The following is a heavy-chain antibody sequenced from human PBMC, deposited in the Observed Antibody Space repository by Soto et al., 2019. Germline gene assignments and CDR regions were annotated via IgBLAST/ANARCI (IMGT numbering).Heavy chain of an antibody. CDR2: SYYSGST. D-gene: IGHD3-3*02. Sequence: SETLSLTCTVYGGSISSSSYYWGWIRQPPGEGLEWIGSSYYSGSTYYNPSLKSRVTISVDTSKNQFSLKLSSVTAADTAVYYCASPKIAFYNWFDPWGQGTLVTVSS. V-gene: IGHV4-39*01. CDR3: ASPKIAFYNWFDP. CDR1: GGSISSSSYY. J-gene: IGHJ5*02.